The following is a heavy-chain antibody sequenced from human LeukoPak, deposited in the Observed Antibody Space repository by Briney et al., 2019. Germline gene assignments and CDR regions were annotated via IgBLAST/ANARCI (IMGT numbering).Heavy chain of an antibody. CDR1: GGSISSSNW. CDR2: IYHSGST. J-gene: IGHJ6*02. Sequence: SETLSLTCAVSGGSISSSNWWSWVRQPPGKGLEWIGEIYHSGSTNYNPSLKSRVTISVDKSKNQFSLKLSSVTAADTAVYYCAADYSSGSFYYYGMDVWGQGTTVTVSS. V-gene: IGHV4-4*02. CDR3: AADYSSGSFYYYGMDV. D-gene: IGHD6-19*01.